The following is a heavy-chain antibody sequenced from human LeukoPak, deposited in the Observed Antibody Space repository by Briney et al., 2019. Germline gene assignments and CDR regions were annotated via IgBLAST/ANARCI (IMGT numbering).Heavy chain of an antibody. Sequence: GASVKVSCKASGYTFTSYDINWVRQATGQGLEWMGWMNPNSGNTGYAQKFQGRVTMTRNTSISTAYMELRSLRSDDTAMYYCATIVVVPDAMGDDAFDIWGQGTMVTVSS. CDR2: MNPNSGNT. J-gene: IGHJ3*02. V-gene: IGHV1-8*01. D-gene: IGHD2-2*01. CDR1: GYTFTSYD. CDR3: ATIVVVPDAMGDDAFDI.